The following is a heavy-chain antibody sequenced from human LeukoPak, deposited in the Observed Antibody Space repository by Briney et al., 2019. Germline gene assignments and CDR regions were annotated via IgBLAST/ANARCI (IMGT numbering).Heavy chain of an antibody. CDR2: IYYSGST. J-gene: IGHJ4*02. Sequence: SETLSLTCTVSGGSISSYYWSWIRQPPGKGLEWIGYIYYSGSTYYNPSLKSRVTISVGTSKNQFSLKLSSVTAADTAVYYCARTKLRFLEWLSNWGQGTLVTVSS. V-gene: IGHV4-30-4*08. CDR3: ARTKLRFLEWLSN. CDR1: GGSISSYY. D-gene: IGHD3-3*01.